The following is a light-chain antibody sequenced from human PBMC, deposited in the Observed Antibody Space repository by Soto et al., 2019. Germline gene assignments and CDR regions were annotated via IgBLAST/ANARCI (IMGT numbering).Light chain of an antibody. J-gene: IGLJ1*01. CDR3: AAWDNSLNGHV. CDR1: SSNIGKNT. V-gene: IGLV1-44*01. Sequence: QCMLAQPPSVSKTPGQRVTISCSGSSSNIGKNTVSWYQQLPGAAPKPLISTDNQRPSGVPDRFSGSKSGTSASLAISGLQSEDEADYYCAAWDNSLNGHVFGTGTKVTVL. CDR2: TDN.